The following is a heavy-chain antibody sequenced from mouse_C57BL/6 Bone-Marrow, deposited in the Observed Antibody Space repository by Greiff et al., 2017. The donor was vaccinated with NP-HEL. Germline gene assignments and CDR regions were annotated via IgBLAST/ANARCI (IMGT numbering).Heavy chain of an antibody. V-gene: IGHV8-8*01. J-gene: IGHJ2*01. D-gene: IGHD1-1*01. CDR2: IWWDDDK. Sequence: QVQLKESGPGILQPSQTLSLTCSFSGFSLSTFGMGVGWIRQPSGKGLEWLAHIWWDDDKYYNPALKSRLTISNDTSKNQVFLKIANVDTADTATYYCARMRVGSSPYFDYWGQGTTLTVSS. CDR1: GFSLSTFGMG. CDR3: ARMRVGSSPYFDY.